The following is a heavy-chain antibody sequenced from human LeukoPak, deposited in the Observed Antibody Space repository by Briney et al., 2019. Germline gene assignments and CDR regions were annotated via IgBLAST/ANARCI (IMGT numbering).Heavy chain of an antibody. Sequence: TGGSLRLSCAASGFTFNTYAMHWVRQAPGKGLEWVAVIRYDESNRYYSDSVKGRFTISRDNSKNTLYLQMNSLRAEDTAVYYCARDRGKGGYVGYWGQGTLVTVSS. J-gene: IGHJ4*02. V-gene: IGHV3-33*01. CDR3: ARDRGKGGYVGY. CDR1: GFTFNTYA. CDR2: IRYDESNR. D-gene: IGHD3-10*01.